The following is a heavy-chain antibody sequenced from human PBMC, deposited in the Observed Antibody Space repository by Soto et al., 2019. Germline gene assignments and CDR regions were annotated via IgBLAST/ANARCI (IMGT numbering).Heavy chain of an antibody. V-gene: IGHV1-46*03. D-gene: IGHD4-4*01. CDR2: INPNGGST. J-gene: IGHJ3*01. CDR1: GYTFTNYY. Sequence: QVQLVQSGAEVKKPGASVRVSCKASGYTFTNYYIDWVRQAPGQGLAWMGIINPNGGSTTYVQKFPGRVTTTRATATSTVSMELSRLRSEDTAVYYCARAAWKTVTNRLNDVFDVWGQGTMVTVSS. CDR3: ARAAWKTVTNRLNDVFDV.